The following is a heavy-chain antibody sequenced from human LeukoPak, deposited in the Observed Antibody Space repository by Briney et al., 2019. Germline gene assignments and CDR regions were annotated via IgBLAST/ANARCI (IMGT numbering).Heavy chain of an antibody. CDR2: IKHDGSEK. Sequence: PGGSLRLSCAASGFTFNSYWMTWVRQPPGKGLDWVATIKHDGSEKYYVDSVKGRFTISRDNAKDSLYLQMNSLRAEDTAVYFCARDGTKAYCGGDCRAHDYWGQGTLVTVSS. D-gene: IGHD2-21*02. CDR1: GFTFNSYW. CDR3: ARDGTKAYCGGDCRAHDY. V-gene: IGHV3-7*01. J-gene: IGHJ4*02.